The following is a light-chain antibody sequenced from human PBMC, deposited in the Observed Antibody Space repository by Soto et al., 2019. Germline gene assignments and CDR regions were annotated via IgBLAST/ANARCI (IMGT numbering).Light chain of an antibody. V-gene: IGKV3-20*01. CDR2: GVF. CDR3: QHYDGSPRT. Sequence: ETVLTQSPATLSLSPGERATLSCTTSRPVNSVYLPWYKKKPGQAPRLLIYGVFNRATGIPDRFSGSGSGTYFTLTISGLEPEDSAVYYCQHYDGSPRTFGQGTNLEI. J-gene: IGKJ2*01. CDR1: RPVNSVY.